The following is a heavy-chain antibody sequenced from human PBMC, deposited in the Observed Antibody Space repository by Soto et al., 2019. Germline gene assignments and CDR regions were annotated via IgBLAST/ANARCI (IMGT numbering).Heavy chain of an antibody. D-gene: IGHD2-2*01. V-gene: IGHV3-7*03. J-gene: IGHJ5*02. Sequence: PGGSLRLSCAASGFTFSGYWMAWVRQAPGKGLEWVASIKRDESEKFYVESVKGRFTISRDNAKNTVYLQMNGLRAEDTAVYYCARDPGPRAAAIRGLGWFDPWGQGTLVTVSS. CDR3: ARDPGPRAAAIRGLGWFDP. CDR1: GFTFSGYW. CDR2: IKRDESEK.